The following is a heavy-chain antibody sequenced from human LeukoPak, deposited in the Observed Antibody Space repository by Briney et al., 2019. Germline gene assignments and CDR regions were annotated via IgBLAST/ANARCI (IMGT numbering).Heavy chain of an antibody. J-gene: IGHJ4*02. Sequence: PSQTLSLTCTVSGGSISSGDYYWSWIRQPPGRGLEWIGYIHYSGSTYYNPSLKSRVAISVDTSKNQFSLKLSSVTAADTAVYYCARVTSGLTPDYWGQGTLVTVSS. CDR3: ARVTSGLTPDY. CDR2: IHYSGST. V-gene: IGHV4-30-4*08. D-gene: IGHD3-10*01. CDR1: GGSISSGDYY.